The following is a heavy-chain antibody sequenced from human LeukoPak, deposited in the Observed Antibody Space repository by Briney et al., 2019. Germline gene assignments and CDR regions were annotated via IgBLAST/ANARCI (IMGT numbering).Heavy chain of an antibody. D-gene: IGHD6-19*01. J-gene: IGHJ4*02. V-gene: IGHV3-48*03. CDR1: GFTFSSYE. CDR3: AKDIRRGAVAGTGYFDY. Sequence: GGSLRLSCAASGFTFSSYEMNWVRQAPGKGLEWVSYISSSGSTIYYADSVKGRFTISRDNAKNSLYLQMNSLRAEDMALYYCAKDIRRGAVAGTGYFDYWGQGTLVTVSS. CDR2: ISSSGSTI.